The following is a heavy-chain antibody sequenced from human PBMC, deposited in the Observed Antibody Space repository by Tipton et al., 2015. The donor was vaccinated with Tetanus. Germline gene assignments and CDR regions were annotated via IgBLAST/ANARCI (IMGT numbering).Heavy chain of an antibody. V-gene: IGHV3-53*01. CDR2: MYSGGDT. J-gene: IGHJ4*02. D-gene: IGHD6-19*01. CDR3: VRDGGSSGWLAY. Sequence: FLRLSCVASGFIVSSHYVSWVRQAPGKGLEWVSVMYSGGDTYYVDSVKGRFSISRDNAKNTLYLQMNSLRVEDTAVYYCVRDGGSSGWLAYWGQGTLVTVSS. CDR1: GFIVSSHY.